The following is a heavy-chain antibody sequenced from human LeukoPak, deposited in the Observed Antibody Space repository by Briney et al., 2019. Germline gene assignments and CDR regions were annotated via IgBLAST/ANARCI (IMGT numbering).Heavy chain of an antibody. V-gene: IGHV4-39*01. Sequence: SETLSLTCTVSGGSISSSNYYWGWIRQPPGKGLEWIGSIYYSGSTNYNPSLKSRVTISVDTSKNQFSLKLRFVTAADTAVYCCARHQDGTYYSNFDYWGQGTLVTVSS. CDR3: ARHQDGTYYSNFDY. J-gene: IGHJ4*02. D-gene: IGHD1-26*01. CDR2: IYYSGST. CDR1: GGSISSSNYY.